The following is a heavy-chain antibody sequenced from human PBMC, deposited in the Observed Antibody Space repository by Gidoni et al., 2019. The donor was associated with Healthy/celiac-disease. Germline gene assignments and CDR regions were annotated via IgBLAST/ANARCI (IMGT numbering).Heavy chain of an antibody. Sequence: QVQLQQWGAGLLKPSETLSLTCAVYGGSFSGYYWSWIRQPPGKGLEWIGEINHSGSTNYNPSLKSRVTISVDTSKNQFSLKLSSVTAADTAVYYCARADPLGVPAAIKGGYNWFDPWGQGTLVTVSS. CDR3: ARADPLGVPAAIKGGYNWFDP. J-gene: IGHJ5*02. CDR1: GGSFSGYY. D-gene: IGHD2-2*02. CDR2: INHSGST. V-gene: IGHV4-34*01.